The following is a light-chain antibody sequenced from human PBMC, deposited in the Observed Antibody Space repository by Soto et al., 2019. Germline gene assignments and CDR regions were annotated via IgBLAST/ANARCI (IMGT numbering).Light chain of an antibody. J-gene: IGLJ2*01. V-gene: IGLV2-14*01. CDR3: SSYTGGGSVI. CDR1: TSDVGDYNY. Sequence: QSALTQPASVSGSPGQSLTISCTATTSDVGDYNYVSWYQQYPGKAPKPIIYHVSNRPSGVSNRFSGSKSGDTASLTISGLQAEDEADYYCSSYTGGGSVIFGGGTKVTVL. CDR2: HVS.